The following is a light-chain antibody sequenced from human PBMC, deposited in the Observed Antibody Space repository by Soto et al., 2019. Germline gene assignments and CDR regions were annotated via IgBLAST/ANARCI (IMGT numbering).Light chain of an antibody. Sequence: QSALTQPRSVSGSPGQSVTISCTGSSSDVGAYNYVSWYQQHPGKAPKLMIYDVSERPSGVPNRFSGSKSGNTASLTISGLQADDEADYYCCSYAGTFSVVFGSGTKVTVL. V-gene: IGLV2-11*01. CDR3: CSYAGTFSVV. CDR2: DVS. J-gene: IGLJ1*01. CDR1: SSDVGAYNY.